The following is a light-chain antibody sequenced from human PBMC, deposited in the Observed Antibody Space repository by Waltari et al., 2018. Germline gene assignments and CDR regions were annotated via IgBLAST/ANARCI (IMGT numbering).Light chain of an antibody. J-gene: IGKJ4*01. CDR1: QVLTNY. V-gene: IGKV1-16*02. CDR3: QQSHTYPLT. Sequence: DIQMTQSPSSLSASVGDRVTITRRASQVLTNYLASFQQQPGKAPKSLISAASSLQSWVPSKFSGSASGTDFTVTISSLQPEDFATYYWQQSHTYPLTFGGGTKVDIK. CDR2: AAS.